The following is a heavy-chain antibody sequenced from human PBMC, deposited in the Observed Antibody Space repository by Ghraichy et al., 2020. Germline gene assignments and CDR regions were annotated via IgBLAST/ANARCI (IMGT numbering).Heavy chain of an antibody. CDR1: GYTFTSYG. Sequence: ASVKVSCKASGYTFTSYGISWVRQAPGQGLEWMGWISAYNGNTNYAQKLQGRVTMTTDTSTSTAYMELRSLRSDDTAVYYCARDHHRTGWYENWFDPWGQGMLCMGSWFDPWGQGTLVTVSS. D-gene: IGHD6-19*01. V-gene: IGHV1-18*01. J-gene: IGHJ5*02. CDR2: ISAYNGNT. CDR3: ARDHHRTGWYENWFDPWGQGMLCMGSWFDP.